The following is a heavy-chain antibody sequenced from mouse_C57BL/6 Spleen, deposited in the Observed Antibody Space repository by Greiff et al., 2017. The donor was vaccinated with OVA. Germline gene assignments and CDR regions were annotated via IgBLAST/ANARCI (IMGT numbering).Heavy chain of an antibody. J-gene: IGHJ2*01. Sequence: EVKLVESGGGLVKPGGSLKLSCAASGFTFSDYGMHWVRQAPEKGLEWVAYISSGSSTIYYADTVKGRFTISRDNAKNTLFLQMTSLRSEDTAMYYCARRDYDGLDYWGQGTTLTVSS. V-gene: IGHV5-17*01. D-gene: IGHD2-4*01. CDR3: ARRDYDGLDY. CDR1: GFTFSDYG. CDR2: ISSGSSTI.